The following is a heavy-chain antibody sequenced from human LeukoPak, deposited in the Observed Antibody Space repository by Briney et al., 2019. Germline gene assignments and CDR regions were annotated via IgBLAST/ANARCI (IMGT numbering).Heavy chain of an antibody. Sequence: GGSLRLSCAASGFIFDDYAMHWVRQAPGKGLEWVSLISGDGGSTYHADSVKGRFTISRDNSKNSLYLQMNSLRTEDTALYYCAKPHDYGDSLYYYYMDVWGKETTVTVSS. D-gene: IGHD4-17*01. CDR1: GFIFDDYA. V-gene: IGHV3-43*02. CDR2: ISGDGGST. J-gene: IGHJ6*03. CDR3: AKPHDYGDSLYYYYMDV.